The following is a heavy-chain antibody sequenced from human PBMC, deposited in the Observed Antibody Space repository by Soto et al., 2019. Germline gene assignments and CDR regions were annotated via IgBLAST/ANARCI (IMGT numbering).Heavy chain of an antibody. CDR2: IKSDGTSP. CDR1: GFTFSSYW. J-gene: IGHJ6*03. V-gene: IGHV3-74*01. Sequence: EMQLVESGGDLVQPGGSLRLSCATSGFTFSSYWLHWVRQAPGKVLVWVSRIKSDGTSPTYADSVKGRFTISRDDAKNTLYLQMSGLRAEDTAVYYCTCAPKYYYMDVWGKGTTVTVSS. CDR3: TCAPKYYYMDV.